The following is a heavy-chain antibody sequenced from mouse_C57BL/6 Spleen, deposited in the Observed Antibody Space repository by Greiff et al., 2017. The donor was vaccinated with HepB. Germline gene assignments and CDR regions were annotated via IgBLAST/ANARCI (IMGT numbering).Heavy chain of an antibody. Sequence: DVQLQESGPELVKPGASVKIPCKASGYTFTDYNMDWVKQSHGKSLEWIGDINPNNGGTIYNQKFKGKATLTVDKSSSTAYMELRSLTSEDTAVYYCARRWDYYGSSPSYWYFDVWGTGTTVTVSS. CDR1: GYTFTDYN. J-gene: IGHJ1*03. CDR3: ARRWDYYGSSPSYWYFDV. D-gene: IGHD1-1*01. CDR2: INPNNGGT. V-gene: IGHV1-18*01.